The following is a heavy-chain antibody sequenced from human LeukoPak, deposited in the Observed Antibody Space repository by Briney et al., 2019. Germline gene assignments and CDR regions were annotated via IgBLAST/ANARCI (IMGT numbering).Heavy chain of an antibody. CDR1: GFTFSSYE. J-gene: IGHJ5*02. D-gene: IGHD1-26*01. Sequence: GGSLRLSCAASGFTFSSYEMNWVRQAPGKGLEWVAFIRYEGNEKYYADSVKGRFTISRDNSKNTLYLQMNSLRAEDTAVYYCAKASGAFDPWGQGTLVTVSS. V-gene: IGHV3-30*02. CDR2: IRYEGNEK. CDR3: AKASGAFDP.